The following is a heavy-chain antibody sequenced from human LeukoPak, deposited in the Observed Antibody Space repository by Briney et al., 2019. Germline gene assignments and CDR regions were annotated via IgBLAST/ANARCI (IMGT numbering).Heavy chain of an antibody. Sequence: GESLKISCKGSGYSFTSYWIVWVRQMPGKGLEWMGIIYPGDSDTRYSPSFQGQVTISADKSISTAYLQWSSLKASDTAMYYCARQMATTNDAFDIWGQGTMVTVSS. CDR2: IYPGDSDT. V-gene: IGHV5-51*01. J-gene: IGHJ3*02. CDR1: GYSFTSYW. CDR3: ARQMATTNDAFDI. D-gene: IGHD5-24*01.